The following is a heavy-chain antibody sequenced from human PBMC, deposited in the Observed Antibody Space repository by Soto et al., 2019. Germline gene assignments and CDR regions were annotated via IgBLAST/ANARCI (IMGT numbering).Heavy chain of an antibody. D-gene: IGHD3-22*01. CDR1: GFTFSSYS. CDR2: ISSSSSYI. CDR3: ARDQSLHPWGYDRTVGAFDI. V-gene: IGHV3-21*01. Sequence: GGSLRLSCAASGFTFSSYSMNWVRQAPGKGLEWVSSISSSSSYIYYADSVKGRFTISRDNAKNSLYLQMNGLRAEDTAVYYCARDQSLHPWGYDRTVGAFDIWGQGTMVTVSS. J-gene: IGHJ3*02.